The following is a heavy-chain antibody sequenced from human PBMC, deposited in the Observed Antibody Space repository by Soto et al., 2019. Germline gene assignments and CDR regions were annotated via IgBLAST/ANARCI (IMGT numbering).Heavy chain of an antibody. V-gene: IGHV1-58*01. CDR2: IVVGSGNT. CDR1: GFTFTSSA. J-gene: IGHJ6*02. Sequence: QMQLVQSGPEVKKPGTSVKVSCKASGFTFTSSAVQWVRQARGQRLEWIGRIVVGSGNTNYAQKYQERVAITRDISTSTAYMEMSSLRSENTAVYYCAADTRILSAYYYYGMDVWGQGTTVTVSS. D-gene: IGHD2-15*01. CDR3: AADTRILSAYYYYGMDV.